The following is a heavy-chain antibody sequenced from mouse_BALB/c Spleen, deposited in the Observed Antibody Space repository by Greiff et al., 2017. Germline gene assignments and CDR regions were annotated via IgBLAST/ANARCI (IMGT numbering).Heavy chain of an antibody. CDR3: TRGDYGNLYYYAMDY. J-gene: IGHJ4*01. V-gene: IGHV5-6-4*01. Sequence: EVKLMESGGGLVKPGGSLKLSCAASGFTFSSYTMSWVRQTPEKRLEWVATISSGGSYTYYPDSVKGRFTISRDNAKNTLYLQMSSLKSEDTAMYYCTRGDYGNLYYYAMDYWGQGTSVTVSS. CDR2: ISSGGSYT. CDR1: GFTFSSYT. D-gene: IGHD2-1*01.